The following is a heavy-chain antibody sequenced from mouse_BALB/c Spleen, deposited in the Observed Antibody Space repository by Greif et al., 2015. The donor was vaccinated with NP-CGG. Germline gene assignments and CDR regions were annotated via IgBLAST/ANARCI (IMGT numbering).Heavy chain of an antibody. CDR1: GYTFTSYY. CDR2: INPSNGCT. Sequence: VQVVESGAELVKPGASVKLSCKASGYTFTSYYMYWVKQRPGQGFEWIGEINPSNGCTNFNEKFKSKATLTVDKSSSTAYMQLSSLTSEDSAVYYCTRRSHYAMDYWGQGTSVTVSS. V-gene: IGHV1S81*02. CDR3: TRRSHYAMDY. J-gene: IGHJ4*01.